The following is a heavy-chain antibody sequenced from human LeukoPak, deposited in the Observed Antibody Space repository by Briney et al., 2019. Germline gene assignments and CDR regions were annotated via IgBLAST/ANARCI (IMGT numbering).Heavy chain of an antibody. CDR3: ARATSGYYDFWSGYSTTLYYMDV. J-gene: IGHJ6*03. CDR1: GGSISSYY. CDR2: IYIGGST. V-gene: IGHV4-4*08. Sequence: PSETLSLTCTVSGGSISSYYWSWIRQPPGKGLEWIGRIYIGGSTNYNPSLKSRVTISVDTSKNQFSLKLSSVTAADTAVYYCARATSGYYDFWSGYSTTLYYMDVWGKGTTVTVSS. D-gene: IGHD3-3*01.